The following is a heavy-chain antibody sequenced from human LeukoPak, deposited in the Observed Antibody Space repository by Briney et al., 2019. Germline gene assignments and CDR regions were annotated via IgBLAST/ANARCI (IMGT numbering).Heavy chain of an antibody. CDR3: ARGGMVRRVMGAFDI. V-gene: IGHV3-7*01. D-gene: IGHD3-10*01. J-gene: IGHJ3*02. CDR1: GFSFDSFS. Sequence: GGSLRLSCAASGFSFDSFSMNWVRQAPGKGLEWVANIKQDGSEKYYVDSVKGRFTVSRDNAKNSLYLQMNSLRAEDTAVFYCARGGMVRRVMGAFDIWGQGTLVTVSS. CDR2: IKQDGSEK.